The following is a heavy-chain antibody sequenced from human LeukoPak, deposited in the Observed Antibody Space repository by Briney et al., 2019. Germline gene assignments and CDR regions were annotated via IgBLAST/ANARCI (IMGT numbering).Heavy chain of an antibody. Sequence: PGGSLRLSCAASGFTFSRYWMSWVRQAPGKGLEWVANIKQDGSEKYYVDSVKGRFTISRDNAKNSLYLQMNSLRAEDTAVYYCARDARDITMIDHSAYWGQGTLVTVSS. CDR1: GFTFSRYW. CDR2: IKQDGSEK. CDR3: ARDARDITMIDHSAY. V-gene: IGHV3-7*01. D-gene: IGHD3-22*01. J-gene: IGHJ4*02.